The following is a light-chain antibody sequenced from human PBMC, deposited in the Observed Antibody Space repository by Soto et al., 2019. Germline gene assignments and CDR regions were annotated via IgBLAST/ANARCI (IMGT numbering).Light chain of an antibody. CDR1: HNIDTY. V-gene: IGKV1-39*01. CDR2: EAS. CDR3: QQSHSTPPT. J-gene: IGKJ3*01. Sequence: DIHMAQSPPSLSASVGDRVTITCRASHNIDTYLNWYQQHAGKAPSLLIYEASPLQSGVPFRFFGSGSGTDLTLTIDNLQHEDSATYYCQQSHSTPPTFGAG.